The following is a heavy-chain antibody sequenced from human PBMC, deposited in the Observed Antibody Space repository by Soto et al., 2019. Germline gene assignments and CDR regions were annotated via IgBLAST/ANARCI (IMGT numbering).Heavy chain of an antibody. D-gene: IGHD6-13*01. J-gene: IGHJ6*02. CDR3: AKACHYSSSWYGWYYDMDF. CDR1: GFTFSSYG. Sequence: GGSLRLSCAASGFTFSSYGMHWVRQAPGKGLEWVAVISYDGSNKYYADSVKGRFTISRDNSKNTLYLQMNSLRAEDTAVYYCAKACHYSSSWYGWYYDMDFWGQGTTVTVSS. CDR2: ISYDGSNK. V-gene: IGHV3-30*18.